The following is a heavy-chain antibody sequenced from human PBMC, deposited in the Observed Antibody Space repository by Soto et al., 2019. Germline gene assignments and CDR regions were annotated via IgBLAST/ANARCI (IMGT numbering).Heavy chain of an antibody. CDR3: ARGKLSDYVWGSYRYHFDY. CDR2: INHSGGT. CDR1: GGSFSGYY. D-gene: IGHD3-16*02. V-gene: IGHV4-34*01. Sequence: PSETLSLTCAVYGGSFSGYYWSWIRQPPGKGLEWIGEINHSGGTNYNPSLKSRVTIPVDTSKNQFSLKLSSVTAADTAVYYCARGKLSDYVWGSYRYHFDYWGQGTVVTVSS. J-gene: IGHJ4*02.